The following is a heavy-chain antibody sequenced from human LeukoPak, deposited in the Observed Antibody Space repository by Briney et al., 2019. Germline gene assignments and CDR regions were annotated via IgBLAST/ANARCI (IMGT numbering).Heavy chain of an antibody. J-gene: IGHJ6*02. CDR3: AREGGPNTYYDVLTGYYRAAHLNYYYYGMDV. V-gene: IGHV1-18*01. CDR1: GYTFTSYG. CDR2: ISAYNGNT. Sequence: ASVKVSCKASGYTFTSYGISWVRQAPGQGLEWMGWISAYNGNTNYAQKFQGRVTITADESTSTAYMELSSLRSEDTAVYYCAREGGPNTYYDVLTGYYRAAHLNYYYYGMDVWGQGTTVTVSS. D-gene: IGHD3-9*01.